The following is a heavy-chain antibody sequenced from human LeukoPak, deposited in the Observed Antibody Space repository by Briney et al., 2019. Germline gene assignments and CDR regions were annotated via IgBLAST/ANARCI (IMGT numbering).Heavy chain of an antibody. CDR2: INGGNGNT. Sequence: SVKVSCKASGYTFSSYAMHWVRQAPGQRLEWMGWINGGNGNTKYSQKLQGRVTITRDTSASTAYMELRSLRSEDTAVFYCARGPPRLNWFDPWGQGTLVTVSS. V-gene: IGHV1-3*01. CDR1: GYTFSSYA. CDR3: ARGPPRLNWFDP. J-gene: IGHJ5*02. D-gene: IGHD6-25*01.